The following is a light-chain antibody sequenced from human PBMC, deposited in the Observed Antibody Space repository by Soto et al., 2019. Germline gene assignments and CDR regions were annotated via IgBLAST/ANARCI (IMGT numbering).Light chain of an antibody. CDR1: SSNIGAGYH. Sequence: QSALTQPPSVSGAPGQRVTISCTGSSSNIGAGYHVHWYQQLPGTAPKLLIYGNSNRPSGVPDRFSGSRSGTSASLAITGLQAEDEADYYCQSYDSSLSGYVFGTGTKLTVL. J-gene: IGLJ1*01. CDR2: GNS. V-gene: IGLV1-40*01. CDR3: QSYDSSLSGYV.